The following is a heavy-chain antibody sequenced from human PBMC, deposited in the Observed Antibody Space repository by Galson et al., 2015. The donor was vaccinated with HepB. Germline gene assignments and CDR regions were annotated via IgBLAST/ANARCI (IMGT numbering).Heavy chain of an antibody. Sequence: SLRLSCAAYGFIFRNHAMHWVRQAPGKGLEWLAVISYDGIHKNYADSVRGRFIISRDDSKNTLYLEMNSLITEDTAVYYCARDHYDSSGQLNNGPDYWGQGTLVTASS. V-gene: IGHV3-30*04. CDR3: ARDHYDSSGQLNNGPDY. D-gene: IGHD3-22*01. CDR2: ISYDGIHK. J-gene: IGHJ4*02. CDR1: GFIFRNHA.